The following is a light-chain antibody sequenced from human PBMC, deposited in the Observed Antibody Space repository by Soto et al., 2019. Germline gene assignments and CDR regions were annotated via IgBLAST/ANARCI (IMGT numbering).Light chain of an antibody. CDR3: QQYNSFPT. Sequence: DIQMTQSPSTLSASVGDRVTITCRASQSISSWLAWYQQKPGKAPKILIYKASSLESGVPSRFSGSGSGTEFTLTISSLQPDDVATYYRQQYNSFPTFGQGTKVEIK. V-gene: IGKV1-5*03. J-gene: IGKJ1*01. CDR2: KAS. CDR1: QSISSW.